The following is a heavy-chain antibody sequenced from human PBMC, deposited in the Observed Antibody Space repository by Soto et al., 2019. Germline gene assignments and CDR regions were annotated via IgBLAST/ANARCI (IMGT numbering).Heavy chain of an antibody. D-gene: IGHD2-2*01. J-gene: IGHJ6*03. CDR1: GGTFSSYT. Sequence: ASVKVSCKASGGTFSSYTISWVRQAPGQGLEWMGRIIPILGIANYAQKFQGRVTITADKSTSTAYMELSSLRSEDTAVYYCASFSVVPAAMPTYYYYYMDVWGKGTTVTVSS. V-gene: IGHV1-69*02. CDR2: IIPILGIA. CDR3: ASFSVVPAAMPTYYYYYMDV.